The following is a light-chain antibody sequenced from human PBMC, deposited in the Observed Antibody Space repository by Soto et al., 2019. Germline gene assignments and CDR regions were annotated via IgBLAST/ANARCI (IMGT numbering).Light chain of an antibody. CDR2: GAS. Sequence: EIVMTQSPATLSVCPGERATLSCRASQSVSSNLAWYQQKPGQAPRLLIYGASTRATGIPARLSGSGFGTVFSLTISSLQSEDFSVLWCQQCNNLSTTFAQVPKV. J-gene: IGKJ1*01. CDR3: QQCNNLSTT. CDR1: QSVSSN. V-gene: IGKV3-15*01.